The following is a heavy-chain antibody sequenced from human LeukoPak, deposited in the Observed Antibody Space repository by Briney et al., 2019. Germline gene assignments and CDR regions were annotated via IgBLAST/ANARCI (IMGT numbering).Heavy chain of an antibody. V-gene: IGHV3-49*04. CDR1: GFTFGDYA. D-gene: IGHD2-2*01. CDR2: IRSKAYGGTT. Sequence: PGGSLRLSCTASGFTFGDYAMSWVRQAPGKGLGWVGFIRSKAYGGTTEYAASVKGRFTISRDDSKSIAYLQMNSLKTEDTAVYYCNSLVVPAAIPPTWGQGTLVTVSS. CDR3: NSLVVPAAIPPT. J-gene: IGHJ5*02.